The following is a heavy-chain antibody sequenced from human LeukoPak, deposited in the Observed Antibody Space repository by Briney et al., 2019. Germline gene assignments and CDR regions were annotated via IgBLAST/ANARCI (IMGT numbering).Heavy chain of an antibody. CDR1: GFTFINYA. CDR3: AKGELRPNNWFDP. D-gene: IGHD2/OR15-2a*01. J-gene: IGHJ5*02. CDR2: ITGNSRYS. Sequence: GGSLRLSCAASGFTFINYAMSWFRQSPGKGLEWVSSITGNSRYSYYADPVKGRFTVSRDNSKNTLYLQVGSLTAEDTAVYYCAKGELRPNNWFDPWGQGTLVTVSS. V-gene: IGHV3-23*01.